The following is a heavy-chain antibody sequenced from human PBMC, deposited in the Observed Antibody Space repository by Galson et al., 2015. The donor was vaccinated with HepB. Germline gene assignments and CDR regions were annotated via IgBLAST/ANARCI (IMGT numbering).Heavy chain of an antibody. CDR2: ISFGGDNK. D-gene: IGHD1-26*01. CDR3: ARDRDSGNYYPNEVFDI. V-gene: IGHV3-30*04. J-gene: IGHJ3*02. Sequence: LEWVAVISFGGDNKFYADSVRGRFTISRDNSKNTVYLQMNSLRVEDTAVYSCARDRDSGNYYPNEVFDIWGQGTMVTVSS.